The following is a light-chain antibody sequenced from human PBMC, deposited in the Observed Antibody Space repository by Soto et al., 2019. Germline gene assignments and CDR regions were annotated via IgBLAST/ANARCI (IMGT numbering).Light chain of an antibody. CDR2: DAS. V-gene: IGKV3-11*01. CDR1: QSVSSY. CDR3: QGSSIRPRA. Sequence: THSPTTLSKHPRDRATLYCMASQSVSSYLAWYQQKPGQAPRLLIYDASNRATGFPARFRGSGSGMDFPLSCCSAQPEDCVLYYRQGSSIRPRAVDQGTKVDIK. J-gene: IGKJ1*01.